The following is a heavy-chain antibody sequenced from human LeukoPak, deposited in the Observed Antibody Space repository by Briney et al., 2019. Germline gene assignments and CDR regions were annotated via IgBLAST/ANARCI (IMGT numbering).Heavy chain of an antibody. CDR2: IYYSGST. CDR1: GGSISSGGYY. J-gene: IGHJ4*02. CDR3: ARDQGQKALDY. V-gene: IGHV4-31*03. D-gene: IGHD6-6*01. Sequence: SETLSLTCTVSGGSISSGGYYWSWIRQHPGKGLEWIGYIYYSGSTYYNPSLKSRVTISVDTSKNQFSLKLSSATAADTAVYYCARDQGQKALDYWGQGTLVTVSS.